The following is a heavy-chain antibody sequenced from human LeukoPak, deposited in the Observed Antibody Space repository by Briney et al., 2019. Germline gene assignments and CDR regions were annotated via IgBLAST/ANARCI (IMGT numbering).Heavy chain of an antibody. CDR3: YGQWGDRYFDL. CDR2: IYYSGST. V-gene: IGHV4-59*01. Sequence: PSETLSLTCTVSGGSISSYYWSWIRQPPGKGLEWIGYIYYSGSTNYNPSLKSRVTISVDTSKNQFSLKLSSDCASLSGSSGWYGQWGDRYFDLWGRGTLVTVSS. CDR1: GGSISSYY. D-gene: IGHD6-19*01. J-gene: IGHJ2*01.